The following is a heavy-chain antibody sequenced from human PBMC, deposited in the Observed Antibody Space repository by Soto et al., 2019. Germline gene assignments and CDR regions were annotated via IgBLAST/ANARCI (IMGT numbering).Heavy chain of an antibody. CDR2: IDPSDSYT. D-gene: IGHD6-13*01. V-gene: IGHV5-10-1*01. CDR3: ARRKAAAGTGVVDYYYGMDV. Sequence: PGESLKISCKGSGYSFTSYWISWVRQMPGKGLEWMGRIDPSDSYTNYSPSFQGHVTISADKSISTAYLQWSSLKASDTAMYYFARRKAAAGTGVVDYYYGMDVWGQGTTVTVSS. J-gene: IGHJ6*02. CDR1: GYSFTSYW.